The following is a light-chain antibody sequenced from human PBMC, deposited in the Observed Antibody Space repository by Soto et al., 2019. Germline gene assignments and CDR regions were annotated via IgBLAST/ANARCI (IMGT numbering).Light chain of an antibody. CDR2: DAS. J-gene: IGKJ4*01. CDR3: QQRSNWSLT. V-gene: IGKV3-11*01. Sequence: EIVLTQSPATLSLSPGERATLSCRASQSVSSYLAWYQQKPGQAPRLLIYDASNRATGSTARFSGSGSETDSTLTISSLEPEDFAVYYCQQRSNWSLTFGGGTKVEIK. CDR1: QSVSSY.